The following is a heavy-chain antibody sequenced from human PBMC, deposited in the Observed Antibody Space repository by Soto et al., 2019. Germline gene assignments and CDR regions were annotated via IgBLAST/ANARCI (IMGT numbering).Heavy chain of an antibody. V-gene: IGHV3-23*01. CDR2: ISGSGGST. Sequence: EVQLLESGGGLVQPGGSLRLSCAASGFTFSSYAMSWVRQAPGKGLEWVSAISGSGGSTYYADSVKGRFTISRDNSKNTLYLQMNSLRAEDTAVYYCAKDPVYDFWSGYPYYFDYWGQGTLVTVSS. CDR1: GFTFSSYA. D-gene: IGHD3-3*01. J-gene: IGHJ4*02. CDR3: AKDPVYDFWSGYPYYFDY.